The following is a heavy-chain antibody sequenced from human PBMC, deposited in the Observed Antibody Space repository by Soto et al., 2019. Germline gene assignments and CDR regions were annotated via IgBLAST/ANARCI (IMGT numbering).Heavy chain of an antibody. Sequence: GGSLRLSCAASGFTFSSYSMNWVRQAPGKGLEWVSYISSSSSTIYYADSVKGRFTISRDNAKNSLYLQMNSLRDEDTAVYYCARDRENDYGDYGSVEAFDIWGQGTMVT. V-gene: IGHV3-48*02. CDR2: ISSSSSTI. CDR3: ARDRENDYGDYGSVEAFDI. CDR1: GFTFSSYS. D-gene: IGHD4-17*01. J-gene: IGHJ3*02.